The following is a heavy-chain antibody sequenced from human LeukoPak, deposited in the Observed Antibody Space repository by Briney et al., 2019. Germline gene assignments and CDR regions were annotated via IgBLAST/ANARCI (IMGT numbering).Heavy chain of an antibody. CDR3: ARESAEDIAAAGTDY. J-gene: IGHJ4*02. CDR2: IYFSGST. Sequence: PSQTLSLTCTVSGASVSSGGYYWSWIRQHPGRGLEWIGYIYFSGSTNYNPSLQSRVTMSVDTSKNQFSLRLSSVTAADTAVYYCARESAEDIAAAGTDYWGQGTLVTVSS. CDR1: GASVSSGGYY. D-gene: IGHD6-13*01. V-gene: IGHV4-31*03.